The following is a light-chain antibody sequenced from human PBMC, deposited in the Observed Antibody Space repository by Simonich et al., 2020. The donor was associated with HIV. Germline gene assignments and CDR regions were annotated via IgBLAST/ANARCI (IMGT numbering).Light chain of an antibody. Sequence: EIVMTQSPATLSVSPGERATLSCRASQSVSSNFAWYQQKPVQAPRLLIYGASTRATGIPARFSGSGSGTEFTLTISSLQSEDFAVYYCQQYNNWPLTFGQGTRLEIK. CDR3: QQYNNWPLT. CDR1: QSVSSN. CDR2: GAS. J-gene: IGKJ5*01. V-gene: IGKV3-15*01.